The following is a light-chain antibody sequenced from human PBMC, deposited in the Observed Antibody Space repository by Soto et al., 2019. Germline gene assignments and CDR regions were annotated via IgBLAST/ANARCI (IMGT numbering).Light chain of an antibody. J-gene: IGKJ2*01. CDR3: QQGHSTPYT. CDR1: PNISTY. Sequence: DIQMTQSPYSLSASVGDSVTITCRASPNISTYLNWYQQKPGRAPKLLIHSASALPSGVPSRFSGSGSGTEFTLTMSGLQPEDFAPYYCQQGHSTPYTVGQGTKVESK. V-gene: IGKV1-39*01. CDR2: SAS.